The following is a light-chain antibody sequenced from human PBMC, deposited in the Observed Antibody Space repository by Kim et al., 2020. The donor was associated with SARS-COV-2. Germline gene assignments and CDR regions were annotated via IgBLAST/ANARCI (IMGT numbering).Light chain of an antibody. CDR1: QSVSSN. CDR2: GAS. V-gene: IGKV3-15*01. Sequence: VSPGDRATLSCRASQSVSSNLAWYQQKPGQAPRLLIYGASTRAPGIAARFSGSGSGTEFTLTISSLQSEDFTVYYCQQYNNWPLYSFGQGTKLEI. CDR3: QQYNNWPLYS. J-gene: IGKJ2*03.